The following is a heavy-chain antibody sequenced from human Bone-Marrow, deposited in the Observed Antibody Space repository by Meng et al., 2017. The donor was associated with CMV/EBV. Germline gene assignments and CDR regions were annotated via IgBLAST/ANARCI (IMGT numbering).Heavy chain of an antibody. J-gene: IGHJ4*02. D-gene: IGHD3-9*01. CDR3: ARDFILDH. CDR1: GGTFSSYT. Sequence: SVKVSCKASGGTFSSYTISWVRQAPGQGLEWMGRIIPILGIANYAQKFQGRVTITTDESTSTAYMELRSLRSDDTAVYYCARDFILDHWGQGTLVTVSS. CDR2: IIPILGIA. V-gene: IGHV1-69*16.